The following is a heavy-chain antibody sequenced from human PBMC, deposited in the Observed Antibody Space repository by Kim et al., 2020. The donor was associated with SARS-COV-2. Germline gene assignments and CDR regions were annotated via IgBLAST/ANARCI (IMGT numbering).Heavy chain of an antibody. D-gene: IGHD2-15*01. J-gene: IGHJ4*02. Sequence: FQGRVTITADESTSTAYMELSSLRSEDTAVYYCAREGGCSGGSCSFEFDYWGQGTLVTVSS. V-gene: IGHV1-69*01. CDR3: AREGGCSGGSCSFEFDY.